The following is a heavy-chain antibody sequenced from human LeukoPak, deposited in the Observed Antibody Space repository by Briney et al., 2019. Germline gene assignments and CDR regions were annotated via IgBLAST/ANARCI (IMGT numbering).Heavy chain of an antibody. CDR1: GGSISSGGYY. D-gene: IGHD3-22*01. J-gene: IGHJ4*02. CDR3: ARSVHYYDSGGSDFDY. Sequence: PSQTLSLTCTVSGGSISSGGYYWSWIRQHPGKGLEWIGYIYYSGSTYYNPSLKSRVTISVDTSKNQFSLKLSSVTAADAAVYYCARSVHYYDSGGSDFDYWGQGTLVTVTS. V-gene: IGHV4-31*03. CDR2: IYYSGST.